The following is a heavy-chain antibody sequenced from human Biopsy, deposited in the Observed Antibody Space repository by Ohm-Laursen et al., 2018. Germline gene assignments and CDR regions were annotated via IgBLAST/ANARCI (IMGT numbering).Heavy chain of an antibody. CDR3: ARDTRWSPYSMDV. CDR1: GFSFSDSH. Sequence: SLRLSCAASGFSFSDSHMRWIRQAPGRGLEWVSYISGGGTIYYGDSMKGRVTISRDNAKNSLYLQMHSLRAEDTAVYYCARDTRWSPYSMDVWGQGTTVTVSS. V-gene: IGHV3-11*01. J-gene: IGHJ6*02. CDR2: ISGGGTI. D-gene: IGHD4-23*01.